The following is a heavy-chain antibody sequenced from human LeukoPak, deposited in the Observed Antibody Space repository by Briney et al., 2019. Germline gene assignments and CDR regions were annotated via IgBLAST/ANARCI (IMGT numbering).Heavy chain of an antibody. CDR3: ARGGHRQKEF. CDR2: IKPDGSDR. J-gene: IGHJ4*02. V-gene: IGHV3-7*01. CDR1: GFTFSNYW. Sequence: GGSLRLSCAASGFTFSNYWMTWVRQSPGKGLEWVAIIKPDGSDRYSVDSEKGRFTVSRDNAKNSLYLQMSSLRAEATAVYYCARGGHRQKEFWGQGTLVTVSS. D-gene: IGHD3-10*01.